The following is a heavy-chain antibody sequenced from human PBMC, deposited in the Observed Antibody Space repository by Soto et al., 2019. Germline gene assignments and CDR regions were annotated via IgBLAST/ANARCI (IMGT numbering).Heavy chain of an antibody. Sequence: YETLSLTCTVAGGSISSYYWSWIRQPPGKGLKWIGYIYYSGSTNYNPSLKSRVTISVDTSKNQFSLKLSPVTAAATAVYYCARTPVATPYYYYYYMDVWGKGTTVTVSS. V-gene: IGHV4-59*12. D-gene: IGHD4-4*01. CDR2: IYYSGST. CDR1: GGSISSYY. J-gene: IGHJ6*03. CDR3: ARTPVATPYYYYYYMDV.